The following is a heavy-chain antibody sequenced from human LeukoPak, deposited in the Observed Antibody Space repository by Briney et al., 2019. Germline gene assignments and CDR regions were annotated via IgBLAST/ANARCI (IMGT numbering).Heavy chain of an antibody. J-gene: IGHJ6*03. D-gene: IGHD2-2*01. Sequence: GGSLRLSCAASGFTFSSYAMHWVRQAPGKGLEWVAVISYDGSNKYYADSVKGRFTISRDNSKNTLYLQMNSLRAEDTAVYYCARAGRYCSSTSCHEGYYYYYYYMDVWGKGTTVTVSS. V-gene: IGHV3-30-3*01. CDR3: ARAGRYCSSTSCHEGYYYYYYYMDV. CDR1: GFTFSSYA. CDR2: ISYDGSNK.